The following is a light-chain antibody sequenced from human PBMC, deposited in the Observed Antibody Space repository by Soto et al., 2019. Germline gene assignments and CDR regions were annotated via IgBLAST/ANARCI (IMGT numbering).Light chain of an antibody. Sequence: ELVLTQSPGTLSLSPGEKVTLSCRASQSISSTYLAWYQQKPGQAPRLLIYDASTRATGISARFSGSGSGTEFTLTISSLQSEDFAVYYCQQYNNWPPWTFGQGTKVDIK. CDR2: DAS. CDR3: QQYNNWPPWT. V-gene: IGKV3-15*01. CDR1: QSISSTY. J-gene: IGKJ1*01.